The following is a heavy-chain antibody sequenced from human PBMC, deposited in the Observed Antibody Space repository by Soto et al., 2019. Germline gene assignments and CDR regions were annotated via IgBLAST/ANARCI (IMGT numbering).Heavy chain of an antibody. CDR1: GYTFTSSG. CDR2: ISAYNGNT. J-gene: IGHJ6*02. Sequence: ASVKVSCKASGYTFTSSGISWVRQAPGQGLDWMGWISAYNGNTNYAQKLQGRVTMTTDTSTSTAYMELRSLRSDDTAVYYCARVGAVAGTAGYYYGMDVWGQGTTVTVSS. V-gene: IGHV1-18*01. CDR3: ARVGAVAGTAGYYYGMDV. D-gene: IGHD6-19*01.